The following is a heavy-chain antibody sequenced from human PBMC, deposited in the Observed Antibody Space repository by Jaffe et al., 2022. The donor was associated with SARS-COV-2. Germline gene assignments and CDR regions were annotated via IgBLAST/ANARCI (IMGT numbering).Heavy chain of an antibody. CDR3: ARATYSYGSHYYYYGMDV. V-gene: IGHV3-13*01. J-gene: IGHJ6*02. D-gene: IGHD5-18*01. CDR2: IGTAGDT. Sequence: EVQLVESGGGLVQPGGSLRLSCAASGFTFSSYDMHWVRQATGKGLEWVSAIGTAGDTYYPGSVKGRFTISRENAKNSLYLQMNSLRAGDTAVYYCARATYSYGSHYYYYGMDVWGQGTTVTVSS. CDR1: GFTFSSYD.